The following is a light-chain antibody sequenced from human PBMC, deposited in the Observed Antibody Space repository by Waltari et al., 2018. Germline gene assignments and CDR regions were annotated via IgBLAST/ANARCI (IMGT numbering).Light chain of an antibody. CDR3: QHYVRLPGT. CDR1: QRVRRS. CDR2: VAS. J-gene: IGKJ1*01. Sequence: ELVLTQSPGTLSLSPGERATLSCRASQRVRRSFAWYQQNPGQAPRLLIYVASTRATGIPDRFSGSGSGTDFSLSISRLAPDDLAVYYCQHYVRLPGTFGQGTKVEFK. V-gene: IGKV3-20*01.